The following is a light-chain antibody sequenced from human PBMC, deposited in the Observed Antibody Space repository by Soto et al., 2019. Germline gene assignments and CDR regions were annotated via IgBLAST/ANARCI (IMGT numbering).Light chain of an antibody. J-gene: IGLJ3*02. CDR3: QSYDSSTWV. Sequence: NFMLTQPHSVSASPGKTVTISCTRSSGSITSNFVQWYQQRPGSSPTTVIYEDDQRPSGVPDRFSGSIDSSSNSASLTISGLKTDDEADYYCQSYDSSTWVFGGGTKLTVL. CDR1: SGSITSNF. CDR2: EDD. V-gene: IGLV6-57*01.